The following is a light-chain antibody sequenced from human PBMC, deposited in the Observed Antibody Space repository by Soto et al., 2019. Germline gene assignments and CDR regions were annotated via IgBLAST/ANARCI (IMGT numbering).Light chain of an antibody. Sequence: EMVMTQSPGTLSLSPGERATLSCRASQSVSSSYLAWYQQKPGQAPRLLIYGASSRATGIPDRFSGSGSGTDFTLTISSLEPEDFAVYYCQQRLMTFGQGTKVDIK. J-gene: IGKJ1*01. CDR3: QQRLMT. CDR2: GAS. V-gene: IGKV3-20*01. CDR1: QSVSSSY.